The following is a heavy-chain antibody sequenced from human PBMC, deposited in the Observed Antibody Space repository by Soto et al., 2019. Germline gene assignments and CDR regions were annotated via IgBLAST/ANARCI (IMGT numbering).Heavy chain of an antibody. CDR3: ARASWDSSGFYQYYFQY. CDR1: GFTFSSYW. D-gene: IGHD3-22*01. J-gene: IGHJ4*02. Sequence: VGSLRLSCAASGFTFSSYWMSWVRHSPGKGLEWVANIKQDGSEKKYVDSVKGRFTISRDNAKNSLYLQMNRLRAEDTAVYYCARASWDSSGFYQYYFQYLGQGTLVHVSS. CDR2: IKQDGSEK. V-gene: IGHV3-7*01.